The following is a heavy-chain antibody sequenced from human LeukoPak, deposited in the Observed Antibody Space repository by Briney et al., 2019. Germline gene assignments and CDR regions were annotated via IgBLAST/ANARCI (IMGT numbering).Heavy chain of an antibody. CDR3: ARDQMGMNWFDP. Sequence: SETLSLTCTVSGGSISSYYWSWIRQPPGKGLEWIGYIYYSGSTNYNPSLKSRVTISVDTSKNQFSLKLSSVTAADTAVYYCARDQMGMNWFDPWGQGILVSVSA. J-gene: IGHJ5*02. CDR1: GGSISSYY. V-gene: IGHV4-59*01. CDR2: IYYSGST. D-gene: IGHD1-26*01.